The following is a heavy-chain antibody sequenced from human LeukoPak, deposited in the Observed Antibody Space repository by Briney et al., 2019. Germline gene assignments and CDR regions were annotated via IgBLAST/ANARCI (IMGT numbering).Heavy chain of an antibody. V-gene: IGHV4-34*01. D-gene: IGHD6-19*01. CDR3: ATGGRVEVAGTVDY. J-gene: IGHJ4*02. CDR1: GASLRDYY. Sequence: PSETLSLTCAVYGASLRDYYWSWIRQPPGKGLEWIGEINHSGSTNYNPSLKSRVTISVDTSKNQFSLKLSSVTAADTAVYYCATGGRVEVAGTVDYWGQGTLVTVSS. CDR2: INHSGST.